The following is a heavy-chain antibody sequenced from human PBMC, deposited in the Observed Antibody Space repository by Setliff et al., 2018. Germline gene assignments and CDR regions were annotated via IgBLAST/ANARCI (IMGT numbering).Heavy chain of an antibody. Sequence: ASVKVSCKASGYIFTNYGISWVRQAPGQGLEWMGWISVYNGNTNYPQKFQGRVTITTDESTSTAYMELSSLRSEDTAVYYCAREGGELQASYFDYWGQGTLVTVSS. CDR2: ISVYNGNT. CDR1: GYIFTNYG. J-gene: IGHJ4*02. D-gene: IGHD1-7*01. V-gene: IGHV1-18*01. CDR3: AREGGELQASYFDY.